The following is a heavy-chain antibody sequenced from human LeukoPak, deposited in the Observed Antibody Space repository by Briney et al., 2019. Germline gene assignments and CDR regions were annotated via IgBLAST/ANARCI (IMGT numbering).Heavy chain of an antibody. V-gene: IGHV1-2*02. D-gene: IGHD6-6*01. J-gene: IGHJ4*02. CDR1: GYTFTDYY. Sequence: ASVTVSCKASGYTFTDYYMHWVRQAPGQGLEWMGWVNTHSGGTSYAQKFQGRVTMTRDTSISPGFMELKSRGCDDSVLYYCSRSRISAPVVCWGQGTLVTVSS. CDR2: VNTHSGGT. CDR3: SRSRISAPVVC.